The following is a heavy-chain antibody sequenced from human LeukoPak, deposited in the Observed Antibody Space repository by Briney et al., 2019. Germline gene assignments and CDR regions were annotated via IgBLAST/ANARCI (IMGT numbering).Heavy chain of an antibody. CDR3: AKDIGAYYYYGMDV. Sequence: GGSLRLSCAASGFTFSSYAMSWVRQAPGKGLEWVSAISGSGGSTYYADSVKGRFTISRDNSKNTLYLQMNSLRAEDTAVYYCAKDIGAYYYYGMDVWGQGTTATVSS. V-gene: IGHV3-23*01. J-gene: IGHJ6*02. CDR2: ISGSGGST. CDR1: GFTFSSYA. D-gene: IGHD5-12*01.